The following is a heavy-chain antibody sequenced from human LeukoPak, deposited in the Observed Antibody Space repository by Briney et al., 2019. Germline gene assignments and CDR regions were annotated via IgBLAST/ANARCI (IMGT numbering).Heavy chain of an antibody. D-gene: IGHD6-13*01. CDR3: ARGPGGSWAPFDY. CDR1: GYTFTSYA. V-gene: IGHV1-3*01. Sequence: ASVKVSCKASGYTFTSYAMHWVRQAPGQRLEWMGWINADNGNTEYSQKFQGRVTNVRDTSASTAYMELSSLKSEDTAVYYCARGPGGSWAPFDYWGQGTLVTVSS. J-gene: IGHJ4*02. CDR2: INADNGNT.